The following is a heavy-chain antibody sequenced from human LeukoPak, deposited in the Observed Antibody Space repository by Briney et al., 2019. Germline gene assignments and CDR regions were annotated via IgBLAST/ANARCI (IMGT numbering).Heavy chain of an antibody. CDR1: GYSISSGYY. CDR2: IYHSGST. J-gene: IGHJ5*02. Sequence: PSETLSLTCAVSGYSISSGYYWGWIRQPPGKGLEWIGSIYHSGSTYYNPSLKSRVTISVDTSENQFSLKLSSVTAADTAVYYCARDTSEEYQLLYNWFDPWGQGTLVTVSS. CDR3: ARDTSEEYQLLYNWFDP. D-gene: IGHD2-2*02. V-gene: IGHV4-38-2*02.